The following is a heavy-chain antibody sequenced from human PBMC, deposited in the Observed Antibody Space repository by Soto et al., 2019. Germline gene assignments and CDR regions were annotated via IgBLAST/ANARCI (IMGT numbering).Heavy chain of an antibody. CDR2: ISYDGSNK. D-gene: IGHD6-19*01. CDR1: GFTFSSYG. V-gene: IGHV3-30*18. Sequence: GGSLRLSCAASGFTFSSYGMHWVRQAPGKGLEWVAVISYDGSNKYYADSVKGRFTISRDNSKNTLYLQMSSLRAEDTAVYYCAKDQGSGWYALLGVYYYYGMDVWGQGTTVTVSS. J-gene: IGHJ6*02. CDR3: AKDQGSGWYALLGVYYYYGMDV.